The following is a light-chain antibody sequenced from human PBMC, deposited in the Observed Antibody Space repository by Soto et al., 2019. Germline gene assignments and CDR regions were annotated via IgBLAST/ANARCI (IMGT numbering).Light chain of an antibody. CDR2: GAS. Sequence: EIVMKQSPATLSVSPGERATLSCRASQSVGAHLAWYQQKPGQAPRLLIYGASTRATGIPARFSGSGSGTEFTLTISSLQSEDFAVYDCQQYNNWPPTFGQGTKVDIK. V-gene: IGKV3-15*01. J-gene: IGKJ1*01. CDR1: QSVGAH. CDR3: QQYNNWPPT.